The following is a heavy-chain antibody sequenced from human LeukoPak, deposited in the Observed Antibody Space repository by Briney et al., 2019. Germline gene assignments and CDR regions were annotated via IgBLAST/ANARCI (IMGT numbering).Heavy chain of an antibody. Sequence: GGSLRLSCAASGFTFSTYSMNWVRQAPGKGLEWVSSITGSSSFIYYADSVKGRFTISRDNAKNSLHRQMNTLRAEDTAVYYCARNYDSSDYRYNWFDPWGQGTLVTVSS. CDR3: ARNYDSSDYRYNWFDP. J-gene: IGHJ5*02. V-gene: IGHV3-21*01. CDR1: GFTFSTYS. D-gene: IGHD3-22*01. CDR2: ITGSSSFI.